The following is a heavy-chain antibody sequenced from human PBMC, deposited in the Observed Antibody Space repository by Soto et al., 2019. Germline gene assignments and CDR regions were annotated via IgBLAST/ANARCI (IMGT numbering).Heavy chain of an antibody. CDR2: IDPIVDTA. D-gene: IGHD5-12*01. CDR3: VIVVAISGYPVY. V-gene: IGHV1-69*12. J-gene: IGHJ4*02. Sequence: QVQLVQSGADVRQPASSVKVSCKTSGGTFSSYAISWVRQAPGQGLEWMGGIDPIVDTATYAQKCQGRVTITADESTSTSYMELCRLRSDDTSVYYCVIVVAISGYPVYWCQGTLVTVSS. CDR1: GGTFSSYA.